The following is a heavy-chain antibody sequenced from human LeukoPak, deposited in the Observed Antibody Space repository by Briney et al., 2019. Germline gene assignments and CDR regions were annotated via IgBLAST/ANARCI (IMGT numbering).Heavy chain of an antibody. CDR2: ISSNGEST. V-gene: IGHV3-64*04. Sequence: PGGSLRLSCSASGFTLSSFAMHWVRQAPGKGLDYISSISSNGESTYYADSVKGRFAISRDNSKNTLHLQTNSLRAEDTGVYYCAKEYSSGRIDYWGQGTLVTVSS. CDR3: AKEYSSGRIDY. J-gene: IGHJ4*02. CDR1: GFTLSSFA. D-gene: IGHD6-19*01.